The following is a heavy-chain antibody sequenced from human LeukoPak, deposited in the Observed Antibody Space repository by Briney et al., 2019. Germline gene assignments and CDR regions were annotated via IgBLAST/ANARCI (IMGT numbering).Heavy chain of an antibody. CDR1: GFTLSSYA. J-gene: IGHJ4*02. CDR3: AREGGSRVVIYFDY. CDR2: ISSSGSTI. Sequence: GGSLRLSCAASGFTLSSYAMSWVRQAPGKGLEWVSYISSSGSTIYYADSVKGRFTISRDNAKNSLYLLMNSLRAEDTAVYYCAREGGSRVVIYFDYWGQGTLVTVSS. V-gene: IGHV3-48*03. D-gene: IGHD1-26*01.